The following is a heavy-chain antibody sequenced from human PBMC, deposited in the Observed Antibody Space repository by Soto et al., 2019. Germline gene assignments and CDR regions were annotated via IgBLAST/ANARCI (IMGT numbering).Heavy chain of an antibody. D-gene: IGHD3-16*02. CDR2: IVVGSGNT. CDR3: FVIPLGPGDAFDI. CDR1: GFTFTSSA. Sequence: SVKVSCKASGFTFTSSAMQWVRQARGQRLEWIGWIVVGSGNTNYAQKFQERVTITRDMSTSTAYMELSSLRSEDTAVYYCFVIPLGPGDAFDIWGQGIMVTVSS. V-gene: IGHV1-58*02. J-gene: IGHJ3*02.